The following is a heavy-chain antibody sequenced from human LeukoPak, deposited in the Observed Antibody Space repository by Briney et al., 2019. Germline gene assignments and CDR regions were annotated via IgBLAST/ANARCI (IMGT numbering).Heavy chain of an antibody. Sequence: LSLTCTVSGGSISSSNYYMSWIRQAPGKGLEWVSYISSSGSTIYYADSVKGRFTISRDNAKNSLYLQMNSLRAEDTAVYYCARDVSGSYSFDYWGQGTLVTVSS. CDR1: GGSISSSNYY. J-gene: IGHJ4*02. CDR3: ARDVSGSYSFDY. CDR2: ISSSGSTI. V-gene: IGHV3-11*04. D-gene: IGHD3-10*01.